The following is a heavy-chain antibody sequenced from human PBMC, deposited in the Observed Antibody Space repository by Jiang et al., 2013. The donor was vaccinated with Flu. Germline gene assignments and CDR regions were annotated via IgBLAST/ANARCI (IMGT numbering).Heavy chain of an antibody. V-gene: IGHV3-30*18. CDR1: GFTFSSYG. Sequence: VQLLESGGGVVQPGRSLRLSCAASGFTFSSYGMHWVRQAPGKGLEWVAVISYDGSNKYYADSVKGRFTISRDNSKNTLYLQMNSLRAEDTAVYYCAKDRLQLERRYYYYGMDVWGQGTTVTVSS. CDR2: ISYDGSNK. CDR3: AKDRLQLERRYYYYGMDV. D-gene: IGHD1-1*01. J-gene: IGHJ6*02.